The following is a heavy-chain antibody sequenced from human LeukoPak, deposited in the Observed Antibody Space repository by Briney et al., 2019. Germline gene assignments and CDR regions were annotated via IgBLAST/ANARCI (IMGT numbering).Heavy chain of an antibody. CDR3: APHNPHFDY. CDR1: GFTFSTYW. V-gene: IGHV3-74*01. D-gene: IGHD1-20*01. J-gene: IGHJ4*02. Sequence: GGSLRLSCAASGFTFSTYWMHWVRQAPGKGLVWVSRINSDGSSTVYADSVKGRFTISRDNAKNTLYLQMSSLRAEDTAVYYCAPHNPHFDYWGQGILVTVSS. CDR2: INSDGSST.